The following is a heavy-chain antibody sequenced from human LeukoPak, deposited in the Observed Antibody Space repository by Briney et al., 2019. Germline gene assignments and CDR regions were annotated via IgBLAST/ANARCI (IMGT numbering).Heavy chain of an antibody. CDR2: ISGGGGSA. V-gene: IGHV3-23*01. D-gene: IGHD6-13*01. CDR3: AKEQDSSYYYFDY. Sequence: PGGSLRLSCAASGFTFRNYAMSWVRQAPGKGLELVSIISGGGGSAYDADFVRGRFTISRDNSKNTLYLQMSSLRVEDTAVYYCAKEQDSSYYYFDYWGQGTLVTVSS. J-gene: IGHJ4*02. CDR1: GFTFRNYA.